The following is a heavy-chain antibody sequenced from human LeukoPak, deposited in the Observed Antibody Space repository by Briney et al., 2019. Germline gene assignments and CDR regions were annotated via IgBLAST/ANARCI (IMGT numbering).Heavy chain of an antibody. V-gene: IGHV4-59*01. Sequence: PSETLPLTCTVSGGSISSYYWSWIRQPPGKGLEWIGYIYYSGSTNYNPSLKSRATISVETSKNQFSLKLSSVTAADTAIYYCARDDNYDSSGLDYWGQETLVTVSS. CDR1: GGSISSYY. D-gene: IGHD3-22*01. CDR3: ARDDNYDSSGLDY. J-gene: IGHJ4*02. CDR2: IYYSGST.